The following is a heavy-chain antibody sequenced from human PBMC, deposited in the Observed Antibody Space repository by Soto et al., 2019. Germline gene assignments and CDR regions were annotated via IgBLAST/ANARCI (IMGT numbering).Heavy chain of an antibody. CDR1: GFTFSDYA. CDR2: VSANGDIT. D-gene: IGHD3-10*01. Sequence: EVHVLESGGDLVQPGGSLRLSCAASGFTFSDYAMTWVRQAPGKGLDWVSSVSANGDITYYADSVKGRFTISRANSNNTLLLQMNSLGAEDTAIFYCARGDRGGSGSPASYYFSGVDEWGQGTTVTVS. CDR3: ARGDRGGSGSPASYYFSGVDE. J-gene: IGHJ6*02. V-gene: IGHV3-23*01.